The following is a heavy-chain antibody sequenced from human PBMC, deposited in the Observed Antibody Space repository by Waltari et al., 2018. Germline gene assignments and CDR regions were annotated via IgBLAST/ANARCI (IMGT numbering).Heavy chain of an antibody. J-gene: IGHJ4*02. D-gene: IGHD2-15*01. CDR3: AREDPRIYCSGGSCYSGSFDY. CDR2: INHSGST. V-gene: IGHV4-34*01. Sequence: QVQLQQWGAGLLKPSETLSLTCAVYGGSFSGYYWSWIRQPPGKGMEWIGEINHSGSTNYNPSLKSRVTISVDTSKNQFSLKLSSVTAADTAVYYCAREDPRIYCSGGSCYSGSFDYWGQGTLVTVSS. CDR1: GGSFSGYY.